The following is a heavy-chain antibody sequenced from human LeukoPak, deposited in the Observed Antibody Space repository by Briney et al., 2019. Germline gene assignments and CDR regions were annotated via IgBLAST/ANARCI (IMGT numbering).Heavy chain of an antibody. CDR3: ASRDSGSYANYYYYYGMDV. CDR1: GFTVSSNY. J-gene: IGHJ6*02. D-gene: IGHD1-26*01. V-gene: IGHV3-53*01. CDR2: IYSGGST. Sequence: AGGSLRLSCAASGFTVSSNYMSWVRQAPGKGLEWVSVIYSGGSTYYADSVKGRFTISRDNSKNTLYLQMNSLRAEDTAVYYCASRDSGSYANYYYYYGMDVWGQGTTVTVSS.